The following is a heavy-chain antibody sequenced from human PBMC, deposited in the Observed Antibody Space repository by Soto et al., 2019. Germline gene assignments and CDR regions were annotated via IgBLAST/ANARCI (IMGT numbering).Heavy chain of an antibody. CDR2: MNPNNGNT. J-gene: IGHJ4*02. V-gene: IGHV1-18*01. CDR3: ARDVGGEPGY. Sequence: XSVKVSYKASGYAYISNYINSLRQATGQGLEWMGWMNPNNGNTNYAQKLQGRVTMTTDTSTSTAYMELRSLRSDNTAVYYCARDVGGEPGYWGQGTLVTVSS. CDR1: GYAYISNY. D-gene: IGHD7-27*01.